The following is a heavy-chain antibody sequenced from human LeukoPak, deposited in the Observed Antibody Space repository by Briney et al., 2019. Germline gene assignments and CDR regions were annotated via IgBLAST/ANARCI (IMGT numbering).Heavy chain of an antibody. V-gene: IGHV4-34*01. CDR1: GGSFSGYY. J-gene: IGHJ5*02. CDR2: INHSGST. CDR3: ARGHLGITMVRFDP. Sequence: PSETLSLTCAVYGGSFSGYYWSWIRQPPGKGLEWIGEINHSGSTNYNPSLKSRVTISVDTSKNQFSLKLSSVTAADTAVYYCARGHLGITMVRFDPWGQGTLVTVSS. D-gene: IGHD3-10*01.